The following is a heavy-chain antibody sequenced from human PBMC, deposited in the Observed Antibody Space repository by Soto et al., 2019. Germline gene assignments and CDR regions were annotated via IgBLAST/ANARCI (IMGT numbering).Heavy chain of an antibody. CDR1: GGTLSTFG. CDR3: AKSAPMDAGEKYYYDF. Sequence: ASVKVSCKASGGTLSTFGISWVRQAPGQGLEWMGGIIPFFGTARYSQKFEDRITITADESTNTVYMDLRSLTSEDTAIYYCAKSAPMDAGEKYYYDFWGQGALVTVSS. D-gene: IGHD4-17*01. V-gene: IGHV1-69*13. J-gene: IGHJ4*02. CDR2: IIPFFGTA.